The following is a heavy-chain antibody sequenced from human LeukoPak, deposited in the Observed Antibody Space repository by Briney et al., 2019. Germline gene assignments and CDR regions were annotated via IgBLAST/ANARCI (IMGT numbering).Heavy chain of an antibody. D-gene: IGHD3-10*01. V-gene: IGHV3-23*01. J-gene: IGHJ4*02. CDR1: GFTFSSYG. CDR3: AKVGALWFGELDY. Sequence: XGSLRLSCAASGFTFSSYGMSWVRQAPGKGLDWVSGISGSGGSTYYADSVRGRFTISRDNSKNTLYLQMKSLRAEDTAVYYCAKVGALWFGELDYWGQGTLVTVSS. CDR2: ISGSGGST.